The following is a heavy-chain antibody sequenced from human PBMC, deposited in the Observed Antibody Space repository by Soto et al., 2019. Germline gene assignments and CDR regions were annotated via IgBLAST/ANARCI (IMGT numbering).Heavy chain of an antibody. CDR3: ARTLSGFTYGSRQFYFDY. D-gene: IGHD3-10*01. Sequence: QVQLQESRPGLVKPSETLSLICTVSGDPITSYFWTWLRQPAGKGLKWIGHVFPGGPTSHNSSLKSRVSMSIDTSKNQFSLTLTSVTAADTAVYYCARTLSGFTYGSRQFYFDYWGQGTLVTVSS. V-gene: IGHV4-4*07. J-gene: IGHJ4*02. CDR2: VFPGGPT. CDR1: GDPITSYF.